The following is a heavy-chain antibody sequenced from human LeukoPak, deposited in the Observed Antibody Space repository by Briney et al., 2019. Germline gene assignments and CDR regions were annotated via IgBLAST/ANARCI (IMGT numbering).Heavy chain of an antibody. V-gene: IGHV4-4*02. D-gene: IGHD4-17*01. J-gene: IGHJ4*02. CDR1: GGSISSSNW. CDR3: ARDSTVYGDYIF. Sequence: PSGTLSLTCAVSGGSISSSNWWSWVRQPPGKGLEWIGYIYYSGSTYYNPSLKSRVTISVDTSKNQFSLKLSSVTAADTAVYYCARDSTVYGDYIFWGQGTLVTVSS. CDR2: IYYSGST.